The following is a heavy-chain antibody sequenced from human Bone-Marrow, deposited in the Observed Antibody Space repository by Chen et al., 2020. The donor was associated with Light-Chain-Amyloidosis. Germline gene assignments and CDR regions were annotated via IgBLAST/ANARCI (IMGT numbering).Heavy chain of an antibody. Sequence: QVQLQEPGPGLVEPSQTLSLTCTVFGDSIGSGEYYWNWIRQSPGKGLEWIGYIYYSGNSYYNPSLKSRATISVDTSKNQFSLKLTSVTAEDTAVYYCASHSPGDYGNPGSDYWGQGTLVTVSS. CDR1: GDSIGSGEYY. V-gene: IGHV4-30-4*01. D-gene: IGHD4-4*01. CDR3: ASHSPGDYGNPGSDY. J-gene: IGHJ4*02. CDR2: IYYSGNS.